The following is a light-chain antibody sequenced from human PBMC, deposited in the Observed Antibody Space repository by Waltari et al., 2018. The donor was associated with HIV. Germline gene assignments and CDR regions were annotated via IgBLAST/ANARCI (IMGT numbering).Light chain of an antibody. Sequence: DVVLTQSPLSLAVTLGQPASISCTSSQSLLFGDGYTYLNWFHQRPGQPPRRLIYKISSRASGVPDRISGSGSGTNFTLNITRVEAGDVGVFYCMQGAHWPPWTFSPGTKVEIK. J-gene: IGKJ1*01. V-gene: IGKV2-30*01. CDR1: QSLLFGDGYTY. CDR3: MQGAHWPPWT. CDR2: KIS.